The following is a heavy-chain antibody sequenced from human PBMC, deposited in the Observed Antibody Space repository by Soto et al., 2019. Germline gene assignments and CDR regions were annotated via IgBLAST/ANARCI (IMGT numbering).Heavy chain of an antibody. J-gene: IGHJ6*02. D-gene: IGHD4-4*01. CDR1: GYTFTSYY. Sequence: ASVKVSCKASGYTFTSYYMHWVRLAPGQGLEWMGIINPDGGGASYAQKFQDKIIMTRDTSTSTVYMEMSSLRSEDTAVYYCAVGGNYLSLDVWGQGTTVTVSS. CDR2: INPDGGGA. CDR3: AVGGNYLSLDV. V-gene: IGHV1-46*01.